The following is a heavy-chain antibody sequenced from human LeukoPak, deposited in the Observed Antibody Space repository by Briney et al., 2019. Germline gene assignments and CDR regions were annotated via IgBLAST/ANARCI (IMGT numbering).Heavy chain of an antibody. D-gene: IGHD1-26*01. CDR2: IKQDGDEE. Sequence: GGSLRLSCVASGFTFSTYWMSWVRQAPGKGLEWVANIKQDGDEEYYVDSVKGRFTISRDNPKNSLYLQMNSLRADDTAVYYCARDTDGSLDYWGQGILVTVAS. V-gene: IGHV3-7*01. CDR3: ARDTDGSLDY. J-gene: IGHJ4*02. CDR1: GFTFSTYW.